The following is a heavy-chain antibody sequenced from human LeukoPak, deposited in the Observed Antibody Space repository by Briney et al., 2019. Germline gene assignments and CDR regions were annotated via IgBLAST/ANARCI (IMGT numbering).Heavy chain of an antibody. CDR3: ARADYFDSSGYYDY. V-gene: IGHV4-30-2*01. D-gene: IGHD3-22*01. Sequence: PSETLSLTCTVSGGSISSDNYYWSWIRQPPGKGLEWIGYIYHSGSTYYNPSLKSRVTISVDRSKNQFSLKLSSVTAADTAVYYCARADYFDSSGYYDYWGQGTLVTVSS. J-gene: IGHJ4*02. CDR1: GGSISSDNYY. CDR2: IYHSGST.